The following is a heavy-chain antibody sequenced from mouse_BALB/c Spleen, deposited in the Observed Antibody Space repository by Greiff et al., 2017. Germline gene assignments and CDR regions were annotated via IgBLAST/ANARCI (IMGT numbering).Heavy chain of an antibody. CDR2: INSNGGST. CDR3: ARDYGNYYAMDY. J-gene: IGHJ4*01. V-gene: IGHV5-6-3*01. Sequence: EVKVEESGGGLVQPGGSLKLSCAASGFTFSSYGMSWVRQTPDKRLELVATINSNGGSTYYPDSVKGRFTISRDNAKNTLYLQMSSLKSEDTAMYYCARDYGNYYAMDYWGQGTSVTVSS. CDR1: GFTFSSYG. D-gene: IGHD2-1*01.